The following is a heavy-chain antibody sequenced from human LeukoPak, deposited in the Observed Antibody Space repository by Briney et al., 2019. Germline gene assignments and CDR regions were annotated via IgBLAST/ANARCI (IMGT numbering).Heavy chain of an antibody. Sequence: ASVKVSCKASGYTFTSYYMHWVRQAPGQGLEWMGWINPNSGGTNYAQKFQGRVTMTRDTSISTAYMELSRLRSDDTAVYYCARGKGAYYYGSGSYIHDYWGQGTLVTVSS. CDR3: ARGKGAYYYGSGSYIHDY. CDR2: INPNSGGT. J-gene: IGHJ4*02. CDR1: GYTFTSYY. D-gene: IGHD3-10*01. V-gene: IGHV1-2*02.